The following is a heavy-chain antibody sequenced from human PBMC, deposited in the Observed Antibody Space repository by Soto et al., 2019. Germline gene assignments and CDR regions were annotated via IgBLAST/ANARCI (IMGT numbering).Heavy chain of an antibody. Sequence: ASVKVSCKTSGYTFNDFAIHWLRQTPGLAPAWLGLIIAGVANFTYSQKFKGPVSLTSDTPTSSVSMALPRLTSGETPCYYSARPSCSTPDCFRPYAVYGLDVWGHGTTVTVSS. V-gene: IGHV1-3*01. CDR2: IIAGVANF. J-gene: IGHJ6*02. CDR1: GYTFNDFA. D-gene: IGHD2-21*02. CDR3: ARPSCSTPDCFRPYAVYGLDV.